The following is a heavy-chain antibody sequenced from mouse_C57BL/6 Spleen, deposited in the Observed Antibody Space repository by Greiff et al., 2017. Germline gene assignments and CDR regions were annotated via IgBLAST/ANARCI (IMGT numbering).Heavy chain of an antibody. CDR1: GYTFTSYW. D-gene: IGHD2-2*01. Sequence: QVQLQQPGAELVMPGASVKLSCKASGYTFTSYWMHWVKQRPGQGLEWIGEIDPSDSYTNYNHKFKGKSTLTVDKSSSTAYMQLSSLTSEDSAVYYCARGGNGSWYFDVWGTGTTVTVSS. CDR3: ARGGNGSWYFDV. V-gene: IGHV1-69*01. CDR2: IDPSDSYT. J-gene: IGHJ1*03.